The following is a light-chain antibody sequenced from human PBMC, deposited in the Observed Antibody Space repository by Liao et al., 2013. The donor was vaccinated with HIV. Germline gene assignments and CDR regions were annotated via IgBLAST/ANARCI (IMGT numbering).Light chain of an antibody. Sequence: YDLTQPPSVSVSPGQTATITCSGDNLGDKSVCWYQQKPGQSPLLVTYQDTKRPSGIPERFSGSNSGNTATLTISGTQAMDEADYYCQAWDSSTAVFGGGTKLTVL. J-gene: IGLJ2*01. CDR1: NLGDKS. CDR2: QDT. V-gene: IGLV3-1*01. CDR3: QAWDSSTAV.